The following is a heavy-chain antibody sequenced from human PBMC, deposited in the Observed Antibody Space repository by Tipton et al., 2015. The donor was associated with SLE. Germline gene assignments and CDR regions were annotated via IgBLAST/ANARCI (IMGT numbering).Heavy chain of an antibody. D-gene: IGHD2-2*01. CDR3: ARGRPSTTQAWGGCYCYMDV. CDR1: GGSFSGYY. V-gene: IGHV4-34*01. Sequence: TLSLTCAVYGGSFSGYYRSWIRQPPGKGLEWIGEINHSGSTNYNPSLKSRITISVDTSKNQFSLRLSSVTAADTAVYYCARGRPSTTQAWGGCYCYMDVWGKGTSVTVPS. J-gene: IGHJ6*03. CDR2: INHSGST.